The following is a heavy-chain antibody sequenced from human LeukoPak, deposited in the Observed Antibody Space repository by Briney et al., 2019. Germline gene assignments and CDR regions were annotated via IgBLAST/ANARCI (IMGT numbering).Heavy chain of an antibody. J-gene: IGHJ4*02. Sequence: GGSLRLSCAASGFTFDDYAMHWVRQAPGKGLEWVSGISWNSGSIGCADSVKGRFTISRDNAKNSLYLQMNSLRAEDTALYYCAKAPNSDYSFDYWGQGPLVTVSS. D-gene: IGHD3-9*01. CDR3: AKAPNSDYSFDY. V-gene: IGHV3-9*01. CDR1: GFTFDDYA. CDR2: ISWNSGSI.